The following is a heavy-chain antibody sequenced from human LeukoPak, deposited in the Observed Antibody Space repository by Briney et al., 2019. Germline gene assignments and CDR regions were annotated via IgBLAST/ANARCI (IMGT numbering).Heavy chain of an antibody. V-gene: IGHV3-30-3*01. D-gene: IGHD5-12*01. CDR3: AKEGYDRGDP. Sequence: GRSLRLSCVASGFTFTDHSMHWVRQPPGKGLEWVAVVSPHVNTIFYADSMKGRFTISRDNSKNTIYLQIDSLRDEDTGIYYCAKEGYDRGDPWGQGTLVTVSS. CDR1: GFTFTDHS. CDR2: VSPHVNTI. J-gene: IGHJ5*02.